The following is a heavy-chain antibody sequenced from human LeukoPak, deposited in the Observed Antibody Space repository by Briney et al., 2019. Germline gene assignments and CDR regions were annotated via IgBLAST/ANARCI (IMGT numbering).Heavy chain of an antibody. V-gene: IGHV4-34*01. CDR2: INHSGST. Sequence: SETLSLTCAVSGYSIRSAYYWSWIRQPPGKGLEWIGEINHSGSTHYNPSLKSRVTISVDTSKNQFSLKLTSVTAADTAVYYCARLEVLLYYYYYIDVWDRGTTVTVSS. D-gene: IGHD3-10*01. J-gene: IGHJ6*03. CDR1: GYSIRSAYY. CDR3: ARLEVLLYYYYYIDV.